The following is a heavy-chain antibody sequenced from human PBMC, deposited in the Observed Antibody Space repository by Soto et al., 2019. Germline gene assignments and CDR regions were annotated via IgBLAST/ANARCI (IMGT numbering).Heavy chain of an antibody. J-gene: IGHJ6*04. V-gene: IGHV3-33*01. CDR2: IWHDGSTT. D-gene: IGHD5-18*01. CDR3: ARDVETTEANYYYYGMDV. Sequence: QEQLVESGGGVVQPGRSLRLSRAASGFSFSSYAMHWVRQAPCKGLEWVALIWHDGSTTSYADSVKGRLTISRDNSKNTHYLQMNNLRAEDTAVYYCARDVETTEANYYYYGMDVWGRGTPVTVSS. CDR1: GFSFSSYA.